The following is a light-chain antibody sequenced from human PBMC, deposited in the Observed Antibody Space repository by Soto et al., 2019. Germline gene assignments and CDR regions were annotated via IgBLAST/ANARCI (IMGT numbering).Light chain of an antibody. Sequence: SYELTQPPSVSVAPGQTARITCGGNDIGSYSVHWYQQRPGQAPVLVVYDDSDRPSGIPERFSGSNSGNTATLAISRVEVGDGADYYCQVWDSSSDHAVFGGGTKLTVL. CDR1: DIGSYS. CDR2: DDS. CDR3: QVWDSSSDHAV. V-gene: IGLV3-21*02. J-gene: IGLJ2*01.